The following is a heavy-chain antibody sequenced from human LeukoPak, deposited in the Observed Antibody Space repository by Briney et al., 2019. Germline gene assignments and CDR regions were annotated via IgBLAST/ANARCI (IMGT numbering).Heavy chain of an antibody. V-gene: IGHV3-23*01. D-gene: IGHD3-10*01. Sequence: GGSLRLSCAASGFTFSSYAMSWVRQAPGKGLEWVSSISGSGGSTYYADSVKGRFTISRENAKNSLYLQMNSLRAGDTAVYYCARSFGELGNAFDIWGQGTVVTVSS. CDR2: ISGSGGST. CDR1: GFTFSSYA. CDR3: ARSFGELGNAFDI. J-gene: IGHJ3*02.